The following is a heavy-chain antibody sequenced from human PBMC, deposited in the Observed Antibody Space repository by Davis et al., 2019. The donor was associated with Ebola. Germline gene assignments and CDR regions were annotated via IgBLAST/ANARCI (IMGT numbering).Heavy chain of an antibody. J-gene: IGHJ4*02. CDR1: GGSISSYY. CDR2: IYYSGST. Sequence: GSLRLSCTVSGGSISSYYWSWIRQPPGKGLEWIGFIYYSGSTNYNPSLKSRVTISVDTSKNQFSLKLSSVTAADTAVYYCARCHSGSLPMFDYWGQGTLVTVSS. V-gene: IGHV4-59*01. CDR3: ARCHSGSLPMFDY. D-gene: IGHD3-10*01.